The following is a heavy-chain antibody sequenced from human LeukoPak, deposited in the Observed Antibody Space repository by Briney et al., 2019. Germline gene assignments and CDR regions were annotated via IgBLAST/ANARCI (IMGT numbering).Heavy chain of an antibody. CDR2: VSYDGSNQ. CDR1: EFTLSNYG. CDR3: ARDPSLRTTLDY. Sequence: GGSLRLSCISSEFTLSNYGMHWVRQAPGKGLEWVALVSYDGSNQYYADSVKGRFTISRDNSKNMLYLQMNSLSTEDTAVYYCARDPSLRTTLDYWGQGTLVTVSS. D-gene: IGHD1-1*01. J-gene: IGHJ4*02. V-gene: IGHV3-30*03.